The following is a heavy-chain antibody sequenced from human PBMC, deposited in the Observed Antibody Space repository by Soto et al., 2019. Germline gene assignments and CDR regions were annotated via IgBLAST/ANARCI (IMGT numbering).Heavy chain of an antibody. J-gene: IGHJ4*02. D-gene: IGHD3-22*01. Sequence: GGSLRLSCAASGFTLSSYGMHWVRQAPGKGLEWVAVIWYDGSNKYYADSVKGRFTISRDNSKNTLYLQMNSLRAEDTAVYYCARAKDSSGYYNYFDYWGQGTLVTVSS. CDR3: ARAKDSSGYYNYFDY. V-gene: IGHV3-33*01. CDR2: IWYDGSNK. CDR1: GFTLSSYG.